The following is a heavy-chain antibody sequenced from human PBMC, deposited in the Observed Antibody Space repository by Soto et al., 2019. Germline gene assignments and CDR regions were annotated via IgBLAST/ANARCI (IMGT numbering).Heavy chain of an antibody. Sequence: GGSLRLSCAASGFTFSGSAMHWVRQASGKGLEWVGRIRSKANSYATAYAVSVKGKFTISRDDSRNTAYLQMNGLKTEDTAVYYCARGVYDFWSGHPKGLDYWGQGTVVTVSS. V-gene: IGHV3-73*01. CDR3: ARGVYDFWSGHPKGLDY. CDR1: GFTFSGSA. J-gene: IGHJ4*02. D-gene: IGHD3-3*01. CDR2: IRSKANSYAT.